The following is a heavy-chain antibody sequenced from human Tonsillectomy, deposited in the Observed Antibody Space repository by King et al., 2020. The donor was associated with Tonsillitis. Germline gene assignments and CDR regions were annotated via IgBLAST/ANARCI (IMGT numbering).Heavy chain of an antibody. CDR2: IYWNDDK. CDR3: AHXVDTAMVTVYFXY. D-gene: IGHD5-18*01. CDR1: GFSLSTSGVG. Sequence: TLKESGPTLVKPTQTLTLTCTFSGFSLSTSGVGVGWIRQPPGKALEWLALIYWNDDKRYSPSLKSRLTITKDTSKNQVVLTMTNMDPVDTATYYCAHXVDTAMVTVYFXYWGXGTLVTVSS. J-gene: IGHJ4*01. V-gene: IGHV2-5*01.